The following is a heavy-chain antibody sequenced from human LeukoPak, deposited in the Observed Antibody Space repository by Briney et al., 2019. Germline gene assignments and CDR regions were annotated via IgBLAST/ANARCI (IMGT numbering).Heavy chain of an antibody. CDR2: VWYDGSNK. Sequence: PGRSLRLSCAASGFTFSSYGMHWVRQAPGKGLEWVAVVWYDGSNKYYGDSVRGRFTISRDNSKNTLYLQMNSLRAEDTAVYYCAKPYCRATRCYLYLYGMDVWGQGTTVIVSS. V-gene: IGHV3-33*06. CDR1: GFTFSSYG. J-gene: IGHJ6*02. D-gene: IGHD2-2*01. CDR3: AKPYCRATRCYLYLYGMDV.